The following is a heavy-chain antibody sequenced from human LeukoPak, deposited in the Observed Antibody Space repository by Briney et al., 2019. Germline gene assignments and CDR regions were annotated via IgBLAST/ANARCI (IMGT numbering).Heavy chain of an antibody. J-gene: IGHJ4*02. CDR2: ISDHGKSR. CDR1: GFIFSNYE. D-gene: IGHD3-10*01. Sequence: PGGSLRLSCAASGFIFSNYEMNWVRQTPGKGLEWVSYISDHGKSRNYVDSVKGRFAISRDNAKNSLYLQMNSLRVEDTAVYYRAKGLSYGSGSYSFDYWGQGTLVTVSS. V-gene: IGHV3-48*03. CDR3: AKGLSYGSGSYSFDY.